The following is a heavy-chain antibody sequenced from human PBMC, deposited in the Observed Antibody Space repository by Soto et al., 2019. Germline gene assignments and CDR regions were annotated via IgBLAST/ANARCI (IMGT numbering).Heavy chain of an antibody. J-gene: IGHJ6*02. Sequence: GGSLRLSCVASGFTFDDYAMHWVRQTPGKGLEWVSSIDWNGGSTAYADSVKGRFTISRDNARNSLYLQMNSLRPEDTAFYYCVKGRGSYFVYFGLDVWGQGTTGTV. D-gene: IGHD1-26*01. V-gene: IGHV3-9*01. CDR1: GFTFDDYA. CDR2: IDWNGGST. CDR3: VKGRGSYFVYFGLDV.